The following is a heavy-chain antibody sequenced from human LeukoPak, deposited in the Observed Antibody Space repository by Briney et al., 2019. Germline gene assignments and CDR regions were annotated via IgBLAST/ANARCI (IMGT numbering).Heavy chain of an antibody. CDR2: FYVGGAT. V-gene: IGHV3-53*01. CDR3: ARDTGDYYDSSGHYDY. CDR1: GFSVTNNY. Sequence: GGSLRLSCAVSGFSVTNNYMSWVRQAPGKGLEWVSVFYVGGATYYADSVKGRFTISRDNAKNSLYLQMNSLRAEDTAVYYCARDTGDYYDSSGHYDYWGQGTLVTVSS. J-gene: IGHJ4*02. D-gene: IGHD3-22*01.